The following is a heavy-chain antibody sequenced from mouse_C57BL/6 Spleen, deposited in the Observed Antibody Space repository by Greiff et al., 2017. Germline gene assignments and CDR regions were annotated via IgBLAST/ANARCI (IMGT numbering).Heavy chain of an antibody. CDR2: IYPSDSET. D-gene: IGHD2-5*01. Sequence: VQLQQPGAELVRPGSSVKLSCKASGYTFTSYWMDWVKQRPGQGLEWNGNIYPSDSETHYNQKFKDKATLTVDKSSSTAYMQLSSLTSEDSAVYYCARLDSNYANWYFDVWGTGTTVTVSS. CDR1: GYTFTSYW. CDR3: ARLDSNYANWYFDV. V-gene: IGHV1-61*01. J-gene: IGHJ1*03.